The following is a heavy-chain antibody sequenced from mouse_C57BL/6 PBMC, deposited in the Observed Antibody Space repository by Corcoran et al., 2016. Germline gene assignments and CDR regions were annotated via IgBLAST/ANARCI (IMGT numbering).Heavy chain of an antibody. D-gene: IGHD3-2*02. Sequence: EVQLQQSGPELVKPGASVKISCKASGYTFTDYYMNWVKQSHGKSLEWIGDINPNNGGTSYNQKFKGKATLTVDKSSSTAYMELRSLTSEDSAVYYCARLRQLRLRRHFDYWGQGTTLTVSS. V-gene: IGHV1-26*01. J-gene: IGHJ2*01. CDR2: INPNNGGT. CDR1: GYTFTDYY. CDR3: ARLRQLRLRRHFDY.